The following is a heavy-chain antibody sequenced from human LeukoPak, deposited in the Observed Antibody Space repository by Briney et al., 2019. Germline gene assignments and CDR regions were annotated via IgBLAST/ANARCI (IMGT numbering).Heavy chain of an antibody. Sequence: GGSLRLSCVASGFTFTKCAMRWIRQAPGEGLEWVAIITATGDTAYYADSVKGRFTISRDNSRNTVYMQMDSLRAEDTAIYYCAGDRNSDWYSPLDYWGQGSQVTVSP. J-gene: IGHJ4*02. CDR3: AGDRNSDWYSPLDY. CDR2: ITATGDTA. D-gene: IGHD6-19*01. V-gene: IGHV3-23*01. CDR1: GFTFTKCA.